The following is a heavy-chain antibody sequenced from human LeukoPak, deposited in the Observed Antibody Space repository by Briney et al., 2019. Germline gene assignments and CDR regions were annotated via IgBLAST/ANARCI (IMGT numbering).Heavy chain of an antibody. J-gene: IGHJ4*02. Sequence: GGSLRLSCAASGFTFSSYSRSWVRQAPGKGLEWVSAISGSGFSTYSADSVKGRFTISRDNSKNTLYLQMNSLRAEDTAVYYCAKGLRLGEFSFPRPFDYWGQGTLVTVSS. CDR3: AKGLRLGEFSFPRPFDY. V-gene: IGHV3-23*01. D-gene: IGHD3-16*02. CDR1: GFTFSSYS. CDR2: ISGSGFST.